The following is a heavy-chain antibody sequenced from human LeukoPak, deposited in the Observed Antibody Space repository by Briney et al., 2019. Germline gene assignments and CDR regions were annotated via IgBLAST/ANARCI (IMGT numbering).Heavy chain of an antibody. Sequence: GRSLRLSCSASGFTFSSYAMHWVRQAPGKGLECVSAIVSNGGRTYYADSVKGRFTISRDNSKNTLYLQMSSLRAEDTAVYYCVKDPFYGGNPLYYFDYWGQGTLVTVSS. CDR3: VKDPFYGGNPLYYFDY. V-gene: IGHV3-64D*06. CDR2: IVSNGGRT. D-gene: IGHD4-23*01. CDR1: GFTFSSYA. J-gene: IGHJ4*02.